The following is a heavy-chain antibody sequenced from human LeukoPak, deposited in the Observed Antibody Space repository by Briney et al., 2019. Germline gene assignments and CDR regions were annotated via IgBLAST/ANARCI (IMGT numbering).Heavy chain of an antibody. CDR2: ISSSGNTL. CDR3: ARPHGSRSYLFDY. V-gene: IGHV3-48*04. D-gene: IGHD3-10*01. CDR1: GFTFSTFG. J-gene: IGHJ4*02. Sequence: GGSLRLSCAASGFTFSTFGMNWVRQAPGKGLEWISHISSSGNTLYYAESVRGRFTVSRDNAKNSLHLLMNSLRGEDTAVYYCARPHGSRSYLFDYWGQGALVTVSS.